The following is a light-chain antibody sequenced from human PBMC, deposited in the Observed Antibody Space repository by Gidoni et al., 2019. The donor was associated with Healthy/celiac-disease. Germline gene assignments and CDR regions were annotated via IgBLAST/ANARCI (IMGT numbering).Light chain of an antibody. J-gene: IGLJ3*02. V-gene: IGLV3-25*02. CDR1: ALPKQY. Sequence: SYELTQPPSVSVSPGQTARITCSGDALPKQYAYWYQQKPGQAPVLVIYKDSERPSGIPERFSGSSSGTTVTLTISGVQAEDEADYCCQSADSSGTQSVFGGGTKLTVL. CDR2: KDS. CDR3: QSADSSGTQSV.